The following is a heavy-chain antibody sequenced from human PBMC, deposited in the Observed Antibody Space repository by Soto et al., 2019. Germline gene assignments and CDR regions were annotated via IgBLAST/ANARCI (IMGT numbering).Heavy chain of an antibody. J-gene: IGHJ4*02. CDR2: IIPIFGTT. CDR1: GGTFSSYG. CDR3: ARNPYSATTGNPGPFDY. D-gene: IGHD1-1*01. Sequence: SLKVSCKASGGTFSSYGISWARQAPGQGLEWMGGIIPIFGTTNYAQKFQGRVTITADESTRTAYMELSSLRSEDTAVYYCARNPYSATTGNPGPFDYWGQGTLVTVSS. V-gene: IGHV1-69*13.